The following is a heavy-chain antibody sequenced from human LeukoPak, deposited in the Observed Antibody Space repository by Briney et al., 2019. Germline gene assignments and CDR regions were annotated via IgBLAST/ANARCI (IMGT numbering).Heavy chain of an antibody. V-gene: IGHV3-23*01. CDR3: TDGKPGSTVVSFFDY. CDR1: GFTFSTYA. J-gene: IGHJ4*02. Sequence: GGSLSLSCAVSGFTFSTYAMSWVRQAPGKGLEWVSAISGSGGTTYYADSVKGRFTISRDNSKNTLYLQMNSLRAEDTAVYYCTDGKPGSTVVSFFDYWGQGTLVTVSS. CDR2: ISGSGGTT. D-gene: IGHD1-14*01.